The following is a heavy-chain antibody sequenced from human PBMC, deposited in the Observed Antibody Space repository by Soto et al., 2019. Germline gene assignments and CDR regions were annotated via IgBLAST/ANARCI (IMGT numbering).Heavy chain of an antibody. CDR1: GFTFSSYV. V-gene: IGHV3-30*18. CDR3: AKDAVGAITPQFDY. J-gene: IGHJ4*02. Sequence: GGSLRLSCAASGFTFSSYVMHWVRQGPGKGLEWVAVISNDGRNKYYADSVKGRFTISRDNSKNTLYLQMNSLRAEDTAEYYCAKDAVGAITPQFDYWGQATPVTVSS. D-gene: IGHD1-26*01. CDR2: ISNDGRNK.